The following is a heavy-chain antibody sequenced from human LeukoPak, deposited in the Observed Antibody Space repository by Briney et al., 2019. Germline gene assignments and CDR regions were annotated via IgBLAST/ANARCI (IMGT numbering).Heavy chain of an antibody. Sequence: SETLSLACSVSGASIRSYFWSWIRQSPGKGLEWIGYVYDNDISNFNPSLESRVTILVDRSKSQFSLKLRSVTAADTAVYYCARGLVLATDDAFDIWGPGTMVTVSS. J-gene: IGHJ3*02. CDR2: VYDNDIS. CDR1: GASIRSYF. V-gene: IGHV4-59*01. CDR3: ARGLVLATDDAFDI. D-gene: IGHD5-12*01.